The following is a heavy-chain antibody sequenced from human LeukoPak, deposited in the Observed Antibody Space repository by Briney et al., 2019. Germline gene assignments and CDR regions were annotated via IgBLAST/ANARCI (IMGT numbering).Heavy chain of an antibody. V-gene: IGHV4-39*07. J-gene: IGHJ4*02. D-gene: IGHD5-12*01. CDR2: INHSGST. CDR1: GGSISSGSYY. Sequence: TSETLSLTCTVSGGSISSGSYYWTWIRQPPGKGLEWIGEINHSGSTNYNPSLKSRVTISVDTSKNQFSLKLSSVTAADTAVYYCARGRNIVATTNFDYWGQGTLVTVSS. CDR3: ARGRNIVATTNFDY.